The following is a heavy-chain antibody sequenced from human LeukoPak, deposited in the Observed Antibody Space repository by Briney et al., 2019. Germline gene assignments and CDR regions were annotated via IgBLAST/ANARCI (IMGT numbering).Heavy chain of an antibody. CDR1: GGFINSSY. V-gene: IGHV4-59*01. CDR2: IFYSGST. CDR3: ARVTGYVIEDYFDY. J-gene: IGHJ4*02. D-gene: IGHD3-22*01. Sequence: SETLSLTCTFSGGFINSSYWSWIRQPPGRGLEWVGYIFYSGSTKYNPSLQSRVTMSVDTSKNQFSLKLTSVTAADPAVYYCARVTGYVIEDYFDYWGQGTLVTVSS.